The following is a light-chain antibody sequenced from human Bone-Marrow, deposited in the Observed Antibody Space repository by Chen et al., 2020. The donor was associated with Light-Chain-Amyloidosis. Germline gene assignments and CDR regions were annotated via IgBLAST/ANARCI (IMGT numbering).Light chain of an antibody. CDR1: SRNVGDYSL. Sequence: QSALTHPASVSGSPGQSLTIPCTGTSRNVGDYSLVSWYQQHPGKAPKLILYEGIQRPSGVSSRFSGSMSGNTASLTISGLQTEDEADYFCYTYAGSATFVFGSATTVTVL. CDR3: YTYAGSATFV. V-gene: IGLV2-23*01. J-gene: IGLJ1*01. CDR2: EGI.